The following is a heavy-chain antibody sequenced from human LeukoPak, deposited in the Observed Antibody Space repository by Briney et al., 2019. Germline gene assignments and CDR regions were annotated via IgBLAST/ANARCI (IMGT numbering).Heavy chain of an antibody. CDR1: GYTFTSYG. CDR2: ISAYNSNT. V-gene: IGHV1-18*01. CDR3: ARDFQLRLGELSFFDP. J-gene: IGHJ5*02. Sequence: GASVKVSCKASGYTFTSYGISWVRQAPGQGLEWMGWISAYNSNTNYAQKLQGRVTMTTDTSTSTAYMELRSLRSDDTAVYYCARDFQLRLGELSFFDPWGQGTLVTVSS. D-gene: IGHD3-16*02.